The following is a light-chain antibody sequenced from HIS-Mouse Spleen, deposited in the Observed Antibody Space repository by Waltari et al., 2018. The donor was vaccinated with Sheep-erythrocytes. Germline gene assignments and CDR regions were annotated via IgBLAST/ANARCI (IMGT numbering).Light chain of an antibody. Sequence: QSALTQPRSVSGSPGQSVTISCTGTSSDVGGYNYVSWYQHHPGKAPKLMIYDVSKRPSGFPDRFSGSKSGNTASLTISGLQAEDEADYYCCSYAGSYTFWVFGGGTRLTVL. CDR1: SSDVGGYNY. CDR2: DVS. CDR3: CSYAGSYTFWV. J-gene: IGLJ3*02. V-gene: IGLV2-11*01.